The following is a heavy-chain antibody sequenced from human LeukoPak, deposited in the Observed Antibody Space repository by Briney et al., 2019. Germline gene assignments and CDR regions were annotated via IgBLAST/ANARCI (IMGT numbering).Heavy chain of an antibody. V-gene: IGHV3-9*01. D-gene: IGHD3-10*01. CDR3: ATPAPHGSDPSLYYYYMDV. CDR1: GFTFDDYA. CDR2: ISWNSGSI. J-gene: IGHJ6*03. Sequence: PGGSLRLSCAASGFTFDDYAMHWVRQAPGKGLEWVSGISWNSGSIGYADSVKGRFTISRDNSKNTLYLQMNSLRAEDTAVYYCATPAPHGSDPSLYYYYMDVWGKGTTVTISS.